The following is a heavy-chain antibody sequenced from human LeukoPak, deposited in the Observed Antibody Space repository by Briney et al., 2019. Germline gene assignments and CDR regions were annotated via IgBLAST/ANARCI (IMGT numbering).Heavy chain of an antibody. CDR1: GFTVSSNS. D-gene: IGHD5-24*01. Sequence: GGSLRLSCTVSGFTVSSNSMSWVRQAPGKGLEWVSFIYSGGNTHYSDSVKGRFTISRDNSKNTLYLQMNSLRADDTAVYYCANSRDGYNYDYWGQGTLVTVSS. CDR2: IYSGGNT. CDR3: ANSRDGYNYDY. V-gene: IGHV3-53*01. J-gene: IGHJ4*02.